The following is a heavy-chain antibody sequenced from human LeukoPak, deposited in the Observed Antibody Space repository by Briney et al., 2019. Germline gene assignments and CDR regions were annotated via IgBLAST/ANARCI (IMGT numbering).Heavy chain of an antibody. D-gene: IGHD5-18*01. V-gene: IGHV1-2*06. CDR3: ARKDLSGYSSLDY. Sequence: ASVKVSCKASGYTFTGHYMHWVRQAPGQGLEWVGRINPNSGGTNYAQKFQGRVTMTRDTSISTAYMELSRLRFDDTAAYYCARKDLSGYSSLDYWGQGTLVTVSS. CDR2: INPNSGGT. J-gene: IGHJ4*02. CDR1: GYTFTGHY.